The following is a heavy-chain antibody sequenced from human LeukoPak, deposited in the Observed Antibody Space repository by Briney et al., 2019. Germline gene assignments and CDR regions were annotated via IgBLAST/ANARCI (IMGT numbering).Heavy chain of an antibody. V-gene: IGHV4-34*01. Sequence: SETLSLTCTVSGGSITSYYWSWIRQPPGKGLEWIGEINHSGSTNYNPSLKSRVTISVDTSKNQFSLKLSSVTAADTAVYYCARKDGGNSGGDYWGQGTLVTVSS. J-gene: IGHJ4*02. CDR3: ARKDGGNSGGDY. CDR1: GGSITSYY. CDR2: INHSGST. D-gene: IGHD4-23*01.